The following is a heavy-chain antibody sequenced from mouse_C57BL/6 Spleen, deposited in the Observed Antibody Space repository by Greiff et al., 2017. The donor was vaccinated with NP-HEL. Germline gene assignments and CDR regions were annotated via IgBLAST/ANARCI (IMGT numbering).Heavy chain of an antibody. CDR3: ARGGPSMDY. CDR2: ISDGGSYT. V-gene: IGHV5-4*03. Sequence: DVKLVESGGGLVKPGGSLKLSCAASGFTFSSYAMSWVRQTPEKRLEWVATISDGGSYTYYPDNVKGRFTISRDNAKNNLYLQMSHLKSEDTAMYYCARGGPSMDYWGQGTSVTVSS. J-gene: IGHJ4*01. CDR1: GFTFSSYA.